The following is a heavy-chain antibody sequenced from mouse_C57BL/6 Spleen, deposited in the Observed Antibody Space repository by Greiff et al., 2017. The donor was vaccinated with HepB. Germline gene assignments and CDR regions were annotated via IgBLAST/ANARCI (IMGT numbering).Heavy chain of an antibody. V-gene: IGHV2-6-1*01. J-gene: IGHJ2*01. Sequence: VKVVESGPGLVAPSQSLSITCTVSGFSLTSYGVHWVRQPPGKGLEWLVVIWSDGSTTYNSALKSRLSISKDNSKSQVFLKMNSLQTDDTAMYYCARHMVTGNYFDYWGQGTTLTVSS. D-gene: IGHD2-2*01. CDR2: IWSDGST. CDR1: GFSLTSYG. CDR3: ARHMVTGNYFDY.